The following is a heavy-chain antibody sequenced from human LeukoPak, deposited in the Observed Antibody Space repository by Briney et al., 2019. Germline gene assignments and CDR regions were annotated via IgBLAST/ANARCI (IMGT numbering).Heavy chain of an antibody. J-gene: IGHJ4*02. CDR1: GDSVSGGSYQ. CDR2: VYRSGTT. D-gene: IGHD4-11*01. CDR3: ARGGATTKTLIY. Sequence: TLSLTCSVSGDSVSGGSYQWTWIRQHPGKGLEWIGCVYRSGTTYYNPSLKSRVTISLDTSKNQFSLRLSSVTAADTAMYYCARGGATTKTLIYWGQGILVTVAS. V-gene: IGHV4-31*03.